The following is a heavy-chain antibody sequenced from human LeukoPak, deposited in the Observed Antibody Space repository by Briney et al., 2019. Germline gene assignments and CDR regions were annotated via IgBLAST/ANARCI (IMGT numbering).Heavy chain of an antibody. D-gene: IGHD2-15*01. V-gene: IGHV3-9*01. Sequence: QPGRSLRLSCAASGFTFDDYAMHWVRQAAGKGLEWVSGISWNSGSIGYADSVKGRFTISRDNAKNSLYLQMNSLRAEDTALYYCARASVVVAGLDYWGQGTLVTVSS. CDR2: ISWNSGSI. CDR3: ARASVVVAGLDY. CDR1: GFTFDDYA. J-gene: IGHJ4*02.